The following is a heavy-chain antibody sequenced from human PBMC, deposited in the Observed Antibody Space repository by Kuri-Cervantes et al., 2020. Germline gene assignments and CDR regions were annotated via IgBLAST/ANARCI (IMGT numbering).Heavy chain of an antibody. CDR3: ASDTYDSSGYYYVDQ. CDR2: ISSSGSTI. D-gene: IGHD3-22*01. CDR1: GFTFSDYY. Sequence: GESLKISCAASGFTFSDYYMSWIRQAPGKGLEWVSYISSSGSTIYYADSVKGRFTISRDNAKNSLYLQMNSLRAEDTAVYYCASDTYDSSGYYYVDQWGQGTLVTVSS. J-gene: IGHJ4*02. V-gene: IGHV3-11*04.